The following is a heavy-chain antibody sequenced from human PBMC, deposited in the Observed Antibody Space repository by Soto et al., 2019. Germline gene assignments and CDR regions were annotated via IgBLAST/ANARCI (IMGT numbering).Heavy chain of an antibody. CDR2: INPNTGDT. CDR1: GYTFTDYH. V-gene: IGHV1-2*06. J-gene: IGHJ4*02. Sequence: GASVKVSCKASGYTFTDYHIHWVRQAPGQGLEWLARINPNTGDTNSAQNFQGRVSVTLDSSTSTAYMELRSLTPDDTAAYYCARAGDFRSAYSPKWWSTCFGYWGKRTMVTVAS. D-gene: IGHD3-3*01. CDR3: ARAGDFRSAYSPKWWSTCFGY.